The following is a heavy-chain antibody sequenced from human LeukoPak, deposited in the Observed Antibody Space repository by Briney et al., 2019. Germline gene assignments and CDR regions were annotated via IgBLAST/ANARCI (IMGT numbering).Heavy chain of an antibody. D-gene: IGHD2-15*01. CDR3: AKVDRSGGSLLELDY. CDR2: IYSGGST. Sequence: GGSLRLSCAASGFTVSSNYMSWVRQAPGKGLEWVSVIYSGGSTYYADSVKGRFTISRDNSKNTLYLQMNSLRAEDTAVYYCAKVDRSGGSLLELDYWGQGTLVTVSS. CDR1: GFTVSSNY. J-gene: IGHJ4*02. V-gene: IGHV3-53*01.